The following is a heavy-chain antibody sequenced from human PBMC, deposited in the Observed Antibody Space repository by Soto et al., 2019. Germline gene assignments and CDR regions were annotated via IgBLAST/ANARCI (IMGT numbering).Heavy chain of an antibody. J-gene: IGHJ4*02. CDR3: ALRLGDPGRLYFDY. V-gene: IGHV4-31*03. Sequence: SETLSLTCTVSGSSISSGGYYCSWIHQHPGKGLEWIGYIYYSGSTYYSPSLKSRVSISVDTSKNQFSLKLSSVTAADTAVYYCALRLGDPGRLYFDYWGQGTLVTVS. D-gene: IGHD3-16*01. CDR2: IYYSGST. CDR1: GSSISSGGYY.